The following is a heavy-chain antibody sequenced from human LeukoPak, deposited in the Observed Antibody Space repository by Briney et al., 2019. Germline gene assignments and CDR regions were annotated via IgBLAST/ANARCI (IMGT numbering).Heavy chain of an antibody. D-gene: IGHD6-19*01. J-gene: IGHJ4*02. V-gene: IGHV4-39*01. CDR3: ARRVDSSGLDY. CDR1: GGSISSSSYY. CDR2: IYYSGST. Sequence: SETLSLTCTVSGGSISSSSYYWGWIRQPPGKGLEWTGSIYYSGSTYYNPSLKSRVTISVDTSKNQFSLKLSSVTAADTAVYYCARRVDSSGLDYWGQGTLVTVSS.